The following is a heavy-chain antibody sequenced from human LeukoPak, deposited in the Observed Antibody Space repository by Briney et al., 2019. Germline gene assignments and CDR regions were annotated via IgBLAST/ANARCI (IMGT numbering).Heavy chain of an antibody. Sequence: PSETLSLTCAVYGGSFSGYYWSWIRQPPGKGLEWIGEINHSGSTNYNPSLKSRVTISVDTSKNQFSLKLSSVTAADTAVYYCARRTGVVVPAAVPKRGNWFDPWGQGTLVTVSS. CDR1: GGSFSGYY. CDR3: ARRTGVVVPAAVPKRGNWFDP. V-gene: IGHV4-34*01. D-gene: IGHD2-2*02. J-gene: IGHJ5*02. CDR2: INHSGST.